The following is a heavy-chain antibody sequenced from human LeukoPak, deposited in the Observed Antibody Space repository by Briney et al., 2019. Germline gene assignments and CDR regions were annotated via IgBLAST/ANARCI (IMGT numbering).Heavy chain of an antibody. CDR2: IRSKAYGGTT. D-gene: IGHD3-9*01. CDR3: TRMDGVLRYFDWSSAFDI. Sequence: GGSLRLSCTASGFTFGDYAMSWFRQAPGKGLEWVGFIRSKAYGGTTGYAASVKGRFTISRDDSKSIAHLQMNSLKTEDTAVYYCTRMDGVLRYFDWSSAFDIWGQGTMVTVSS. CDR1: GFTFGDYA. J-gene: IGHJ3*02. V-gene: IGHV3-49*03.